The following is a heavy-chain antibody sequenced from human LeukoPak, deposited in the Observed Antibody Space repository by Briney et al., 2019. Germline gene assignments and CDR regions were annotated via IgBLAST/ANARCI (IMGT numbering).Heavy chain of an antibody. CDR3: ARGFGSLTDEAFDI. Sequence: SETLSLTCTVSGGSINSYDWSWIRQPAGKGLEWIGGIYPSGGTNYNPSLQSRVTMLVDTSKNQFALELSSVTAADTALYYCARGFGSLTDEAFDIWGQGTMVTVSS. V-gene: IGHV4-4*07. CDR2: IYPSGGT. D-gene: IGHD3-10*01. CDR1: GGSINSYD. J-gene: IGHJ3*02.